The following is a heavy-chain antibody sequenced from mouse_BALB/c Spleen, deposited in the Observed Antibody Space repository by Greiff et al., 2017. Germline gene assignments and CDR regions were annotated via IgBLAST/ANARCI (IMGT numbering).Heavy chain of an antibody. J-gene: IGHJ3*01. Sequence: QVQLQQSGAELAKPGASVKMSCKASGYTFTSYWMHWVKQRPGQGLEWIGYINPSTGYTEYNQKFKDKATLTADKSSSTAYMQLSSLTSEDTAVYYCNVLWAYWGQGTLVTVSA. CDR3: NVLWAY. CDR1: GYTFTSYW. D-gene: IGHD1-1*02. V-gene: IGHV1-7*01. CDR2: INPSTGYT.